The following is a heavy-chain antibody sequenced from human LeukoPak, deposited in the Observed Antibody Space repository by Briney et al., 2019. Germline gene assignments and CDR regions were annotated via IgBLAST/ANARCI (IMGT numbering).Heavy chain of an antibody. Sequence: SQTLSLTCTVSGGSISSSNYYWSWLRQPAGKGLEWLGRIYTSGSTNYNPSLKSRVTISVDTSKNQFSLKLNSVTAADTAVYYCARDIIFSDNNWFDPWGQGTLVTVSS. J-gene: IGHJ5*02. CDR1: GGSISSSNYY. V-gene: IGHV4-61*02. CDR3: ARDIIFSDNNWFDP. D-gene: IGHD3/OR15-3a*01. CDR2: IYTSGST.